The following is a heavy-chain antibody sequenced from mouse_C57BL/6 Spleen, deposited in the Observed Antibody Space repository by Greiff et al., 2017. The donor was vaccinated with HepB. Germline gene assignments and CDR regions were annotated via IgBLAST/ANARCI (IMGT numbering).Heavy chain of an antibody. D-gene: IGHD1-1*01. Sequence: VQLQQSGAELVRPGASVTLSCKASGYTFTDYEMHWVKQTPVHGLEWIGAIDPETGGTAYNQKFKGKAILTADKSSSTAYMALRSLTSEDSAVYYCTRSAVVALYAMDYWGQGTSVTVSS. CDR2: IDPETGGT. CDR3: TRSAVVALYAMDY. V-gene: IGHV1-15*01. J-gene: IGHJ4*01. CDR1: GYTFTDYE.